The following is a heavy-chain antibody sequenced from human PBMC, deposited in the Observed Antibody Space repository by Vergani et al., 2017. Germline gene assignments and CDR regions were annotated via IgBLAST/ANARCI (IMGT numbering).Heavy chain of an antibody. J-gene: IGHJ3*02. Sequence: QVQLQESGPGLVKPSETLSLTCIVSGGSISSYYWSWIRQPPGKGLEWIGYIYYSGSTNYSPALKSRVTISVDTSKNQFSLKLSSVTAADTAVYYCARDQGSGSYRDAFDSWGQGTMVTVSS. CDR1: GGSISSYY. CDR2: IYYSGST. V-gene: IGHV4-59*01. D-gene: IGHD1-26*01. CDR3: ARDQGSGSYRDAFDS.